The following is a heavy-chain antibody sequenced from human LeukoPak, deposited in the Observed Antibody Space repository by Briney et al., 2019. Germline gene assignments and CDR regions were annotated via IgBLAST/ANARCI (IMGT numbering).Heavy chain of an antibody. D-gene: IGHD3-10*01. Sequence: ASVKVSCKASGYTFTGYYMHWVRQAPGQGLEWMGWINPNSGGTNYAQKFQGRVTMTRDTSISTAYMELSRLRSDDTAVYYCARGYYYGSGSYRNYYYYMDVWGKGTTVTISS. CDR1: GYTFTGYY. CDR2: INPNSGGT. CDR3: ARGYYYGSGSYRNYYYYMDV. J-gene: IGHJ6*03. V-gene: IGHV1-2*02.